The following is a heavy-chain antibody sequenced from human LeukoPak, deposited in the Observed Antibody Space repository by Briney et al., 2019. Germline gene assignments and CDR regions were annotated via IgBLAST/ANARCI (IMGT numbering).Heavy chain of an antibody. V-gene: IGHV4-39*01. CDR3: ASLGTLRS. Sequence: SETLSLTCTVSGGSVSSSSYYWGWIRQPPGKGLEWIGSISYSGTNYNNPSLKSRVSISIDMSKNQFSVKLTSATAADTAMYYSASLGTLRSWGQGTLVTVSS. J-gene: IGHJ5*02. CDR2: ISYSGTN. CDR1: GGSVSSSSYY. D-gene: IGHD7-27*01.